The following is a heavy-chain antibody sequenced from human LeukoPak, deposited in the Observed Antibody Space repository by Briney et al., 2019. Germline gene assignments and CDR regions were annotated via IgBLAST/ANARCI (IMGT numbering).Heavy chain of an antibody. CDR3: ARTLLPNWFDP. D-gene: IGHD2-15*01. J-gene: IGHJ5*02. Sequence: SETLSLTCIVSGGSLSSGAYYWGWIRQPPGKGLEWIGSMSYSGSFYYNPSLKSRVTISVDTSKNQFSLKLSSVTAADTAVYYCARTLLPNWFDPWGQGTLVTVSS. CDR2: MSYSGSF. V-gene: IGHV4-39*07. CDR1: GGSLSSGAYY.